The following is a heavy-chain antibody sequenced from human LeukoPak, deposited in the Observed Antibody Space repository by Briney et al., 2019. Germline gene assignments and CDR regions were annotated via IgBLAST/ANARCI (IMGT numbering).Heavy chain of an antibody. V-gene: IGHV1-2*02. CDR2: INPNSGDT. J-gene: IGHJ4*02. CDR1: GYTFTGYF. D-gene: IGHD6-13*01. CDR3: ARAQSLTAPAGTFANS. Sequence: GAPVKVSCKASGYTFTGYFLHWVRRAPGQGFEWMGWINPNSGDTSYTQTFQGRVTMTRDTSISTAYMELSSLRSDDTAVYYCARAQSLTAPAGTFANSWGQGTLVTVSS.